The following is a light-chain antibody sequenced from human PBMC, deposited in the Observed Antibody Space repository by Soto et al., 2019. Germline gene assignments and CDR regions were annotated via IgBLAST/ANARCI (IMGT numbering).Light chain of an antibody. J-gene: IGKJ1*01. Sequence: DIVMTQSPDSLAVSLGERATINCKSSQSVLYNSNNRNYLAWYQQKPGQPPKLLIYWASVRESGVPDRFSGSGSGTDFPRTISSLQAEDVAVYYCQQYYTTPWTFGQGTRVEIK. CDR2: WAS. CDR3: QQYYTTPWT. CDR1: QSVLYNSNNRNY. V-gene: IGKV4-1*01.